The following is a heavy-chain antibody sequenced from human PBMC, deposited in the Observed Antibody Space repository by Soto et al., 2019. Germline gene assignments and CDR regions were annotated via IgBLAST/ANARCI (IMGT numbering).Heavy chain of an antibody. J-gene: IGHJ5*02. CDR1: GYTFTGYY. CDR2: INPNSGCT. D-gene: IGHD3-3*01. CDR3: AREGEGFWSGYYRAGNWFDP. V-gene: IGHV1-2*02. Sequence: GASVKVSCKASGYTFTGYYMHWLRQAPGQGLEWMGWINPNSGCTNYAQKFQGRVTMTRDTSISTAYMELSRLRSDDTAVYYCAREGEGFWSGYYRAGNWFDPWGQGTLVTVSS.